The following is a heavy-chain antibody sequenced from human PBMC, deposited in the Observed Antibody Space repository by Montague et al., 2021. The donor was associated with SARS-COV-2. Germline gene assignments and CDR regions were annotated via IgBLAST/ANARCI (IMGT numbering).Heavy chain of an antibody. CDR3: ARLGDGVVPSPILVVGPYDSYYCKDG. D-gene: IGHD3-22*01. J-gene: IGHJ6*03. CDR2: IHHGGST. V-gene: IGHV4-34*01. CDR1: GGSFSTYS. Sequence: SETLSLTCAVYGGSFSTYSWNCIRQPPGKGLEWIGEIHHGGSTNYNPSLKSRVTISADTSKNQFSLKLTSVAAAATAVYYCARLGDGVVPSPILVVGPYDSYYCKDGWGKGTTVTVSS.